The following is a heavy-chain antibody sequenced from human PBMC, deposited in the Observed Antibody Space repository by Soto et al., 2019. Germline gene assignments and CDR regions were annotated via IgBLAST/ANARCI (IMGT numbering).Heavy chain of an antibody. V-gene: IGHV4-34*01. J-gene: IGHJ4*02. CDR1: GEPFSGYY. D-gene: IGHD5-18*01. CDR2: INHSGST. CDR3: ARLHTAMVINY. Sequence: LSLTCAVYGEPFSGYYWSWIRQPPGQGLKWSGEINHSGSTNYNPSLKSRVTISVDTSKNQFSLGLTSVTAADTAVYFCARLHTAMVINYWGQGTLVTVSS.